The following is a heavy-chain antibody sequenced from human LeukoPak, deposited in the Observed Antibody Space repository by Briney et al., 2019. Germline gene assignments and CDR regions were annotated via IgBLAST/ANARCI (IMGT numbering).Heavy chain of an antibody. J-gene: IGHJ5*02. CDR2: ISAYNGNT. D-gene: IGHD3-10*01. CDR1: GYTFTGYY. CDR3: ARGGDRSAVQYNWFDP. Sequence: ASVKVSCKASGYTFTGYYMHWVRQAPGQGLEWMGWISAYNGNTNYAQKLQGRVTMTTDTSTSTAYMELRSLRSDDTAVYYCARGGDRSAVQYNWFDPWGQGTLVTVSS. V-gene: IGHV1-18*04.